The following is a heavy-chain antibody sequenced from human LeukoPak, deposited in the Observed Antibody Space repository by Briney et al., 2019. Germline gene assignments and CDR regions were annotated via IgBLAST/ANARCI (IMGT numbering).Heavy chain of an antibody. Sequence: SETLSLTCTVSGGSISSYYWSWIRQPPGKGLEWIGYIYYSGSTNYNPSLKSRVTISVDTSKNQFSLKLSSVTAADTAVYYCARRSGGRLYYFDYGAQETRVTVPS. J-gene: IGHJ4*02. D-gene: IGHD6-19*01. CDR1: GGSISSYY. CDR3: ARRSGGRLYYFDY. V-gene: IGHV4-59*08. CDR2: IYYSGST.